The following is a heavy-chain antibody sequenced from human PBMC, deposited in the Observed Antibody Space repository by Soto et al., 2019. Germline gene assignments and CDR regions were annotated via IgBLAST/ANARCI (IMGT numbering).Heavy chain of an antibody. Sequence: QVQLQESGPGLVKPSQTLSLTCTVSGGSISSGDYYWSWIRQPPGKGLEWIGYIYYSGSTYYNPSLKSRVTISVDTYKNQFSLKLSSVTAADTAVYYCAREDPRIGSGYGMDVWGQGTTVTVSS. CDR3: AREDPRIGSGYGMDV. D-gene: IGHD3-10*01. CDR1: GGSISSGDYY. J-gene: IGHJ6*02. V-gene: IGHV4-30-4*01. CDR2: IYYSGST.